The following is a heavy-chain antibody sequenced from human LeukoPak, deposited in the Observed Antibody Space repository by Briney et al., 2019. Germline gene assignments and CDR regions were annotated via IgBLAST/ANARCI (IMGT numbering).Heavy chain of an antibody. CDR2: IYSGGHT. V-gene: IGHV3-66*01. CDR1: GFTVSSNY. Sequence: PGGSLRLSCATSGFTVSSNYMSWVRQAPGKGLEWVSVIYSGGHTYYADSVKGRFTISRDNSKNTLYLQMNSLRVEDTGTYYCARDRAERNWTYHTLFDSWGQGTPVIVSS. D-gene: IGHD1-7*01. CDR3: ARDRAERNWTYHTLFDS. J-gene: IGHJ4*02.